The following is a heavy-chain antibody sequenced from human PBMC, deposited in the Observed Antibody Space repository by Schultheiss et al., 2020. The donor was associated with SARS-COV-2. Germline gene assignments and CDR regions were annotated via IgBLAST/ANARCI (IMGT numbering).Heavy chain of an antibody. CDR2: IYYSGST. Sequence: LRLSCGVTGFTFSDYYMRWIRQPPGKGLEWIGYIYYSGSTYYNPSLKSRVTISVDTSKNQFSLKLSSVTAADTAVYYCARGRQLVGFDYWGQGTLVTVSS. CDR1: GFTFSDYY. D-gene: IGHD6-6*01. V-gene: IGHV4-30-4*01. CDR3: ARGRQLVGFDY. J-gene: IGHJ4*02.